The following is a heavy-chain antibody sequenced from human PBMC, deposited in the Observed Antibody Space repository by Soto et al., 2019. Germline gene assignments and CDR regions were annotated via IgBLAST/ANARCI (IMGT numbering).Heavy chain of an antibody. J-gene: IGHJ3*02. V-gene: IGHV1-2*04. CDR1: GYTFTGYY. CDR2: INPNSGGT. CDR3: AREGQGYCSSTSCSSHAFDI. Sequence: ASVKVSCKASGYTFTGYYMHWVRQAPGQGLEWMGWINPNSGGTNYAQKFQGWVTMTRDTSISTAYMELSRLKSDDTAVYYCAREGQGYCSSTSCSSHAFDIWGQGTMVTVSS. D-gene: IGHD2-2*01.